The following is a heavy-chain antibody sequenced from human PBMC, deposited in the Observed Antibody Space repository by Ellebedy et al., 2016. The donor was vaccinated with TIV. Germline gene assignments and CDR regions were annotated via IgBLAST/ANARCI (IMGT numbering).Heavy chain of an antibody. CDR2: INTDNGNS. CDR3: ARVLDWFDP. V-gene: IGHV1-18*01. J-gene: IGHJ5*02. Sequence: ASVKVSXXASGYTFTNYNIHWVRQAPGQGLEWMGWINTDNGNSNYTQKFQGRVTMTTDRSTSTAYMELRSLRSDDTAVYYCARVLDWFDPWGQGTLVTVSS. CDR1: GYTFTNYN.